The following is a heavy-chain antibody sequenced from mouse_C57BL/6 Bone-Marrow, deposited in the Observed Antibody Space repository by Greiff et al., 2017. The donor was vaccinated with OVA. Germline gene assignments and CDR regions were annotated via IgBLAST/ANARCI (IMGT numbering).Heavy chain of an antibody. CDR2: IYPSDSET. CDR1: GYTFTSYW. V-gene: IGHV1-61*01. J-gene: IGHJ2*01. CDR3: ARGGWRFDD. D-gene: IGHD3-3*01. Sequence: QVQLQQPGAELVRPGSSVKLSCKASGYTFTSYWMDWVKQRPGQGLEWIGNIYPSDSETRYNQKFKDKATLTVDKSSSTAYMQLSSLTSEASAVYYCARGGWRFDDWGKGTTLTVSS.